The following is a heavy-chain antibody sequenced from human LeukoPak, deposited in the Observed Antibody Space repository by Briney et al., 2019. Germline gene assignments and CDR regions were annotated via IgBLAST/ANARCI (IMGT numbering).Heavy chain of an antibody. CDR1: GLTXSTYX. D-gene: IGHD2-15*01. CDR3: ATSARTYIGSSLDY. J-gene: IGHJ4*02. V-gene: IGHV3-74*01. CDR2: ISSDASIT. Sequence: SGLTXSTYXXHWVRQGPGKXXVWVSRISSDASITSYADPVKGRFTISRDNAKNTLYLQMNSLRAEDTALYYCATSARTYIGSSLDYWGQGTLVTVSS.